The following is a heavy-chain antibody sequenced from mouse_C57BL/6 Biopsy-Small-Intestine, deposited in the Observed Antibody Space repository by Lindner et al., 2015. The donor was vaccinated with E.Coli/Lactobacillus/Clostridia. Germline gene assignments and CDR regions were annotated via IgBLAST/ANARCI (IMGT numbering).Heavy chain of an antibody. J-gene: IGHJ4*01. V-gene: IGHV1-53*01. CDR1: GYTFTGYY. Sequence: SVKVSCKASGYTFTGYYIHWVRQAPGQGLEWMGRINPNNGAIKYAQKFQDRVTMTRDTSISTAYMDLSGLTSDDTAVYYCAKAREVAVAIEPPGGWFDPWGQGTLVTVSS. CDR3: AKAREVAVAIEPPGGWFDP. CDR2: INPNNGAI. D-gene: IGHD1-1*01.